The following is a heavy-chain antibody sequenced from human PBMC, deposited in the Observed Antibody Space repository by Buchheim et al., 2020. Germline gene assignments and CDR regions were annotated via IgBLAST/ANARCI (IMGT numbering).Heavy chain of an antibody. CDR2: IYHSGST. Sequence: QVQLQESGPGLVKPSGTLSLTCAVSGGSISSSNWWSWVRQPPGKGLEWIGVIYHSGSTNYNPYLKRRDTISVEKSKNQFSLKLSSVTAAATAVYYGARSAVRGYSNNEDYWGQGTL. CDR1: GGSISSSNW. V-gene: IGHV4-4*02. D-gene: IGHD4-11*01. J-gene: IGHJ4*02. CDR3: ARSAVRGYSNNEDY.